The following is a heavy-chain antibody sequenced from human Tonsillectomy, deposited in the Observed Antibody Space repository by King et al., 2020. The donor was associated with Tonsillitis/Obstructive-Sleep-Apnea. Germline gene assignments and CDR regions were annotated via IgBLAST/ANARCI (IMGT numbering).Heavy chain of an antibody. CDR1: GFTFSSYW. Sequence: VQLVESGGGLVQPGGSLRLSCAASGFTFSSYWMHWVRQAPGKGLVWVSRINSDGSSTSYADSVKGRFTISRDNAKNTLYLQMNSLRAEYTALYYCARDPSSSWSSDAFDIWGQGTMVTVSS. CDR2: INSDGSST. V-gene: IGHV3-74*01. D-gene: IGHD6-13*01. J-gene: IGHJ3*02. CDR3: ARDPSSSWSSDAFDI.